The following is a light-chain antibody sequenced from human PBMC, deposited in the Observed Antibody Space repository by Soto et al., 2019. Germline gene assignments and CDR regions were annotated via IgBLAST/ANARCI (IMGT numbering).Light chain of an antibody. CDR2: VAS. Sequence: DMVLTQSPATLSLSPGERASLSCRASQSVNSYLAWYQQRPGQAPRLLIYVASNRATGIPARFSGSGSATDFTLTISSLEPEDFAVYYCQQRSNWPPITFGGGTKVEIK. V-gene: IGKV3-11*01. CDR1: QSVNSY. J-gene: IGKJ4*01. CDR3: QQRSNWPPIT.